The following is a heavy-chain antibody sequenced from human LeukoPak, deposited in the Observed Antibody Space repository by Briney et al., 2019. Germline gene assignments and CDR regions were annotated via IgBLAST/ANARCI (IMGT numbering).Heavy chain of an antibody. V-gene: IGHV3-7*01. J-gene: IGHJ4*02. CDR2: IKHDGSEK. CDR1: GFTFGDYA. D-gene: IGHD3-3*01. Sequence: PGGSLRLSCVGSGFTFGDYAIHWVRQAPGKGLEWVASIKHDGSEKYYVDSVRGRFTISRDNTMNSLYLQMSSLRAEDTAVYYCATDRGWRTSGYYLYYFEYWGQGTLVTFSS. CDR3: ATDRGWRTSGYYLYYFEY.